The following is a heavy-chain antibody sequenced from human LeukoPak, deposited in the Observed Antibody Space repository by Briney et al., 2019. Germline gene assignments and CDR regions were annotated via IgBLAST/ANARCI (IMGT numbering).Heavy chain of an antibody. CDR2: IIPIFGTA. Sequence: ASVKVSCKASGGTFSSYAISWVRQAPGQGLEWMGGIIPIFGTANYAQKFQGRVTITADKSTSTAYMELSSLRSEDTAVYYCARLIDPVAGTGGDAFDIWGQGTMVTVSS. J-gene: IGHJ3*02. CDR1: GGTFSSYA. D-gene: IGHD6-19*01. V-gene: IGHV1-69*06. CDR3: ARLIDPVAGTGGDAFDI.